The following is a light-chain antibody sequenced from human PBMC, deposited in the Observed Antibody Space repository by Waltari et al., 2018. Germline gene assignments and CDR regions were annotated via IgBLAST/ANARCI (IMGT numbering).Light chain of an antibody. CDR2: EVD. V-gene: IGLV2-14*03. Sequence: QSPLTQPASVSPAPGQSITISCTGTSSDMRASAYALPSPQLPGRAPKLIIYEVDKRPSWMSSRFSGSKSGNTATLTISGLQPEDEADYYCCSYTNSGTRVFGTGTKVTVL. J-gene: IGLJ1*01. CDR1: SSDMRASAY. CDR3: CSYTNSGTRV.